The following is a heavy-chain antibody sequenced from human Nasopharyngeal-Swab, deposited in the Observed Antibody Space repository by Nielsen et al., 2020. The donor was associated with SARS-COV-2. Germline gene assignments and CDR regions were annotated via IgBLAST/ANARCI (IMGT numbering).Heavy chain of an antibody. CDR3: ARGGGVWLQLSTYFDY. V-gene: IGHV4-59*01. J-gene: IGHJ4*02. CDR2: IYYSGST. Sequence: SETLSLTCTVSGGSISSYYWSWIRQPPGKGLEWIGYIYYSGSTNYNPSLKSRVTISIDTSKNQFSLKLSSVSAADTAVYYRARGGGVWLQLSTYFDYWGQGTLVTVSS. CDR1: GGSISSYY. D-gene: IGHD5-24*01.